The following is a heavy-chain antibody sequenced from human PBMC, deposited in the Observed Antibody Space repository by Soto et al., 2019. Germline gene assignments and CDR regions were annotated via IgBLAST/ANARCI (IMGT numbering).Heavy chain of an antibody. CDR3: AKDLVRWDNAGNNWFEP. Sequence: QVQLVESGGGVVQPGRSLRLSCAASGFTFSSYGMHWVRQAPGKGLEWVAVISYDGSNKYYADSVKGRFTISRDNSKNTLYLQMNSLRAEDTAVYYCAKDLVRWDNAGNNWFEPWGQGTLVVVSS. V-gene: IGHV3-30*18. J-gene: IGHJ5*02. D-gene: IGHD1-26*01. CDR2: ISYDGSNK. CDR1: GFTFSSYG.